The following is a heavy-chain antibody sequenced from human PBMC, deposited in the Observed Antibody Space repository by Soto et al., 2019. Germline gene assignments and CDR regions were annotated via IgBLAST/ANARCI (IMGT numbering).Heavy chain of an antibody. V-gene: IGHV4-39*01. CDR2: IYYSGST. CDR1: GGSISSSSYY. J-gene: IGHJ6*02. Sequence: SETLSLTCTVSGGSISSSSYYWGWIRQPPGKGLEWIGSIYYSGSTYYNPSLKSRVTISVDTSKNQFSLKLSSVTAADTAVYYCARLWYNWNYHYYGMDVWGQGTTVTVSS. CDR3: ARLWYNWNYHYYGMDV. D-gene: IGHD1-20*01.